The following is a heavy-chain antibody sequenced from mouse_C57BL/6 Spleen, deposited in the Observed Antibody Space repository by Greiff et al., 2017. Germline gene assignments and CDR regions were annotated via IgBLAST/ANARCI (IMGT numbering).Heavy chain of an antibody. CDR2: ISGGGGNT. CDR3: ARQSRDDYPFAY. V-gene: IGHV5-9*01. Sequence: EVKLMESGGGLVKPGGSLKLSCAASGFTFSSYTMSWVRQTPEKRLEWVATISGGGGNTYYPDSVKGRFTISRDNATNTLYLQMSSLRSEDTALYYCARQSRDDYPFAYWGQGTLVTVSA. D-gene: IGHD2-4*01. J-gene: IGHJ3*01. CDR1: GFTFSSYT.